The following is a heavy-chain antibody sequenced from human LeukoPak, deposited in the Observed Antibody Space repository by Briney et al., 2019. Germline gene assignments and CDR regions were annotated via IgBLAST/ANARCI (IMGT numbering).Heavy chain of an antibody. CDR2: INHSGST. CDR1: GGSFSGYY. V-gene: IGHV4-34*01. Sequence: PSETLSLTCAVYGGSFSGYYWSWIRQPPGKGLEWIGEINHSGSTNYNPSLKSRVTISVDTSKNQFSLKLSSVTAADTAVYHCARDPGYSSGWNYFDYWGQGTLVTVSS. D-gene: IGHD6-19*01. CDR3: ARDPGYSSGWNYFDY. J-gene: IGHJ4*02.